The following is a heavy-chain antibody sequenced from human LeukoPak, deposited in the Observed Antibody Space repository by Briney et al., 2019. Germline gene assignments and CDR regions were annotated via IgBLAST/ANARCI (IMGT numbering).Heavy chain of an antibody. CDR2: LHSNGAST. Sequence: GGSLRLSCAASGFAFSNYWMHWVRQAPGKGLVWVSRLHSNGASTGYADSVRGRFTVSRDTAMNTLYQQMNTLTAEDTAVYYCARSGWPYYFDYWGQGTLVTVSS. J-gene: IGHJ4*02. CDR1: GFAFSNYW. V-gene: IGHV3-74*01. D-gene: IGHD3-22*01. CDR3: ARSGWPYYFDY.